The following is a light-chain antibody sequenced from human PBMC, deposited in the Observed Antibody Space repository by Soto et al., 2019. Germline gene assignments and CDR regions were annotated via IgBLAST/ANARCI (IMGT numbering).Light chain of an antibody. J-gene: IGKJ4*01. CDR1: ESINRY. Sequence: DIQMTQSPSSLSASVGDRVSFTCRASESINRYVNWYQQKAGKAPKLLIYAASTLQSGVPARFSGSGSGTEFTLTISSLQPEDCATYYCQQSYSTLGLSFGGGTKVEIK. CDR2: AAS. V-gene: IGKV1-39*01. CDR3: QQSYSTLGLS.